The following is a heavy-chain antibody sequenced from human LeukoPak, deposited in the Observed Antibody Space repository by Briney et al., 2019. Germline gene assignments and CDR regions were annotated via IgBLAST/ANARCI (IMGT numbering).Heavy chain of an antibody. Sequence: ASVKVSCKASGYTFTSYYMHWVRQAPGQGVEGMGISNPGGGSTSYAQKFQGRVTMTRDTSRSTVYMELSSLRSEGTAVYYCARLNKYCSSTSCQRRGGGAYQYYFDYWGQGTLVTVSS. V-gene: IGHV1-46*01. J-gene: IGHJ4*02. CDR2: SNPGGGST. D-gene: IGHD2-2*01. CDR1: GYTFTSYY. CDR3: ARLNKYCSSTSCQRRGGGAYQYYFDY.